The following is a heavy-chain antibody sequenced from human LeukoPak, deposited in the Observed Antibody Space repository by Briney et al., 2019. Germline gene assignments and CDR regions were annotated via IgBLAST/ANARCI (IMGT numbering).Heavy chain of an antibody. CDR3: AVTLRWYGDYSIDY. CDR2: ISAYNGNT. V-gene: IGHV1-18*01. D-gene: IGHD4-17*01. Sequence: ASVKVSCKASGYTFTSYGISWVRQAPGQGLEWMGWISAYNGNTNYAQKLQGRVTMTTDTSTSTAYMELRSLRSDDTAVYYCAVTLRWYGDYSIDYWGQGTLLTVSS. CDR1: GYTFTSYG. J-gene: IGHJ4*02.